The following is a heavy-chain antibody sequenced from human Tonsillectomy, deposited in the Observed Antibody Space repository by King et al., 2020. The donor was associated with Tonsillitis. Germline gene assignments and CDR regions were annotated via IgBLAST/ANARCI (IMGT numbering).Heavy chain of an antibody. CDR1: GFTFSSYG. J-gene: IGHJ4*02. CDR3: ARDRDDYIFDY. CDR2: ISDDGSNK. D-gene: IGHD4/OR15-4a*01. V-gene: IGHV3-33*05. Sequence: VQLVESGGGVVQPGRSLRLSCAASGFTFSSYGIHWVRQAPGKGLEWVAVISDDGSNKYYADSVKRRFTISRDNSKNTLYLQMSSLRAEDTAVYYCARDRDDYIFDYWGQGTLVTVSS.